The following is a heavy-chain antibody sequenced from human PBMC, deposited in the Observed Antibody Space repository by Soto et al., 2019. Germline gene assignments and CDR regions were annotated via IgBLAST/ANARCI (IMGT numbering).Heavy chain of an antibody. CDR2: ISYDGSNK. D-gene: IGHD5-12*01. J-gene: IGHJ5*02. Sequence: TGGSLRLSCAASGFTFSSYAMHWVRQAPGKGLEWVAVISYDGSNKYYADSVRGRFTISRDNSKNTLYLQMNSLRAEDTAVYYCASSSGYAGWFDPWGQGTLVTVSS. CDR3: ASSSGYAGWFDP. V-gene: IGHV3-30-3*01. CDR1: GFTFSSYA.